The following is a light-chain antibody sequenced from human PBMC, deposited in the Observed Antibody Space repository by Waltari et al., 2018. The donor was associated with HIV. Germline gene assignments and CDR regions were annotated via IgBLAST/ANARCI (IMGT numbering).Light chain of an antibody. CDR1: SSNIGAGYD. J-gene: IGLJ1*01. CDR2: GNS. CDR3: SSRAGGDNYV. Sequence: QSVLTQPPSVSGAPGQRVTISCTGSSSNIGAGYDVHWYQQLPGTAPKLLIDGNSNRPSGVPDRFSGSKSGTSASLAITGLQAEDEADYYCSSRAGGDNYVFGTGTRVSVL. V-gene: IGLV1-40*01.